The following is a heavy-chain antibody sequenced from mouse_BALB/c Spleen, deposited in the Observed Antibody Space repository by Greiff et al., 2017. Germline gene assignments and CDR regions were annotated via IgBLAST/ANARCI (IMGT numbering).Heavy chain of an antibody. CDR2: IWGDGST. Sequence: QVQLKESGPGLVAPSQSLSITCTVSGFSLTSYGVSWVRQPPGKGLEWLGVIWGDGSTNYHSALISRLSISKDNSKSQVFLKLNRLQTDDTATYYCAKSSTVVASGAMGFRGQRTPITGS. J-gene: IGHJ4*01. CDR3: AKSSTVVASGAMGF. CDR1: GFSLTSYG. D-gene: IGHD1-1*01. V-gene: IGHV2-3*01.